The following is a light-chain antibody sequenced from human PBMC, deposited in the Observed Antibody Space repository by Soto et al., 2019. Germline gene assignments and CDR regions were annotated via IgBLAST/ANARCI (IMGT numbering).Light chain of an antibody. CDR2: GES. CDR1: QSVSNNY. CDR3: QQLNSYPLT. J-gene: IGKJ4*01. Sequence: EIVLTQSPGILSFSPGERATLSCRASQSVSNNYLAWYQQKPGQAPRLLIYGESGRASGIPDRFSGSGSGADFTLTIARLEPEDFATYYCQQLNSYPLTFGGGTKVDIK. V-gene: IGKV3-20*01.